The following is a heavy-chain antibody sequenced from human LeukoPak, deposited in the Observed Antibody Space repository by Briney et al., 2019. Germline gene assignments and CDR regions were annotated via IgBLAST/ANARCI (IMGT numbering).Heavy chain of an antibody. CDR2: ISSSSSYI. V-gene: IGHV3-21*01. CDR1: GFTFSSYS. J-gene: IGHJ4*02. Sequence: PGGSLRLSCAASGFTFSSYSMNWVRQAPGKGLEWVSSISSSSSYIYYADSVKGRFTISRDNAKNSLYLQMNSLRAEDTAVYYCARDRGPHGHKRYSYGFELGYWGQGTLVTVSS. D-gene: IGHD5-18*01. CDR3: ARDRGPHGHKRYSYGFELGY.